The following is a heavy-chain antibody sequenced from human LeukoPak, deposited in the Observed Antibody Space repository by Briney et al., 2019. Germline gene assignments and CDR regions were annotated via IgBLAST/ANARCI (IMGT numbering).Heavy chain of an antibody. CDR3: AKDRSIGTYYTFDH. Sequence: GGSLRLSCATSGFIFSNYAVNWVRQAPGKGLEWVSIISGSGDTTYYADSVKGRFTISRDNSNNRLYLQMSGLTAADTAVYYCAKDRSIGTYYTFDHWGQGTLVTVSS. V-gene: IGHV3-23*01. CDR1: GFIFSNYA. J-gene: IGHJ4*02. D-gene: IGHD1-26*01. CDR2: ISGSGDTT.